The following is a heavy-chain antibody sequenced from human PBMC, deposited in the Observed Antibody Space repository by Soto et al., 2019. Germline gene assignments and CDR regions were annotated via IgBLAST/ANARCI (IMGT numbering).Heavy chain of an antibody. D-gene: IGHD5-12*01. V-gene: IGHV4-34*01. Sequence: PSETLSLTCAVYGGSFSGYYWSWIRQPPGKGLEWIGEINHSGSTNYNPSLKSRVTISVDTSKNQFSLKLSSVTAADTAVYYCARGFRRWLQSLYYFDCWGQGTLVTVS. CDR2: INHSGST. CDR3: ARGFRRWLQSLYYFDC. CDR1: GGSFSGYY. J-gene: IGHJ4*02.